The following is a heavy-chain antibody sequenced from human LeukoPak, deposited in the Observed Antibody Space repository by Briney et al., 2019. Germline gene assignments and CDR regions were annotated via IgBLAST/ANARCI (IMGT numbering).Heavy chain of an antibody. V-gene: IGHV3-23*01. CDR3: AKHTVGDGDYGGYFDY. D-gene: IGHD4-17*01. Sequence: GGSLRLSCAASGFTFSSYAMGWVRQAPGKGLEWVSAISGSGGSTYYADSVKGRFTISRDNSKNTLYLQMNSLRAEDTAVYYCAKHTVGDGDYGGYFDYWGQGTLVTVSS. CDR1: GFTFSSYA. CDR2: ISGSGGST. J-gene: IGHJ4*02.